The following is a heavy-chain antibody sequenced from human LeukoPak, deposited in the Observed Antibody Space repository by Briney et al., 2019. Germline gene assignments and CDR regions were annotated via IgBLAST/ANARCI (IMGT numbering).Heavy chain of an antibody. D-gene: IGHD2-8*01. CDR3: TRDASGILYAFDY. CDR2: ISSSGNTI. J-gene: IGHJ4*02. Sequence: PGGSLRLSCAASGFTFSSYEMNWVRQAPGKGLEWVSYISSSGNTIYYADSVKGRFTISRDNAKNSLYLQMNSLRAEDTAVYYCTRDASGILYAFDYWGQGTLVTVSS. V-gene: IGHV3-48*03. CDR1: GFTFSSYE.